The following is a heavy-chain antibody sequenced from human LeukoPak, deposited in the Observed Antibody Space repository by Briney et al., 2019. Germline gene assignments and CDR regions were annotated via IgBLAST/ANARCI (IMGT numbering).Heavy chain of an antibody. CDR3: ARDPITELTYYYGSGIYGDY. Sequence: PGGSXXLSXAASGXTFSSYAMSWVRQAPGKGXXXXSAXSGSGGSTYYADSVKGRFTISRDNSKNSLYLQMNSLRAEDTAVYYCARDPITELTYYYGSGIYGDYWGQGTLVTVSS. D-gene: IGHD3-10*01. CDR2: XSGSGGST. CDR1: GXTFSSYA. J-gene: IGHJ4*02. V-gene: IGHV3-23*01.